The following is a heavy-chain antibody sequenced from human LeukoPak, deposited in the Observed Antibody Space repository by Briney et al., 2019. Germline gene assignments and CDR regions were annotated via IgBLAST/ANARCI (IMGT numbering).Heavy chain of an antibody. V-gene: IGHV1-24*01. Sequence: ASVKVSCKVSGYTLTELYMHWVRQAPGKGLEWMGGFDPEDGETIYAQKFQGRVTMTEDTSTDTAYMELSSLRSEDTAVYYCATGDSGSDLFDYCGQGTLVTVSS. CDR2: FDPEDGET. CDR1: GYTLTELY. D-gene: IGHD1-26*01. CDR3: ATGDSGSDLFDY. J-gene: IGHJ4*02.